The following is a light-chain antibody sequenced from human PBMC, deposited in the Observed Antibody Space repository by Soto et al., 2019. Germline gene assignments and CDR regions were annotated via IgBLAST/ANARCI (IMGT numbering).Light chain of an antibody. CDR1: QSVGRDY. V-gene: IGKV3-20*01. CDR3: QQYASSPLT. CDR2: DAS. Sequence: EIVLTQSPGTLSLSPGERATLSCRASQSVGRDYLAWYQQKRGQAPRLLMYDASSRATGIPDRLSGSGSGTDFTLTISRLEPEDFAEFYCQQYASSPLTFGGGTKVEIK. J-gene: IGKJ4*01.